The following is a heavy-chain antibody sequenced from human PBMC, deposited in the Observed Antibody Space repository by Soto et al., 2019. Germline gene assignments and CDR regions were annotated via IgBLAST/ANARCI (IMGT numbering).Heavy chain of an antibody. J-gene: IGHJ4*02. D-gene: IGHD1-26*01. Sequence: QVQLVQSGAEVKEPGSSVKVSCKASGGTFSTYTISWVRQAPGQGLEWMGRIIPRLGTVNYAQKFQGRVTITADKPTSLAALELSRLRYEDTAVYYCARAGGRSGDYSFDFDYWGQGTLVTVSS. CDR3: ARAGGRSGDYSFDFDY. V-gene: IGHV1-69*08. CDR2: IIPRLGTV. CDR1: GGTFSTYT.